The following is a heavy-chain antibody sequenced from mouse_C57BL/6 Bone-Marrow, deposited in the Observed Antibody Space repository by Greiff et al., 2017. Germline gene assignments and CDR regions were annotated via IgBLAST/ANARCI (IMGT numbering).Heavy chain of an antibody. D-gene: IGHD1-1*01. CDR2: ISSGSSTI. CDR3: ARETVCSSYFDY. J-gene: IGHJ2*01. Sequence: EVKLVESGGGLVKPEGSLKLSCAASGFTFSDYGMHWVRQAPEKGLEWVAYISSGSSTIYYADTVKGRFTISRDNAKNTLFLQMTSLRSEDTAMYYCARETVCSSYFDYWGQGTTLTVSS. V-gene: IGHV5-17*01. CDR1: GFTFSDYG.